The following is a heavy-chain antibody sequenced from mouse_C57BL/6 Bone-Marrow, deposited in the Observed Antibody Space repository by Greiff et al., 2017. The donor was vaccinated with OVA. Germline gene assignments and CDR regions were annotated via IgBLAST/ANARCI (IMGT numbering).Heavy chain of an antibody. CDR1: GYTFTSYW. CDR2: IDPSDSYT. Sequence: VQLQQPGAELVRPGTSVKLSCKASGYTFTSYWMHWVKQRPGQGLEWIGVIDPSDSYTNYNQQFKGKATLTVDTSSSTAYMQLSSLTSEDSAVYYCARRRWYFDVWGTGTTVTVSS. J-gene: IGHJ1*03. CDR3: ARRRWYFDV. V-gene: IGHV1-59*01.